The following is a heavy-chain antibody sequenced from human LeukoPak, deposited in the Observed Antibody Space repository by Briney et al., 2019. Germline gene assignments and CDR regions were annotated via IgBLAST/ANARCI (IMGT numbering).Heavy chain of an antibody. J-gene: IGHJ4*02. CDR2: ISAYNGNT. V-gene: IGHV1-18*01. CDR1: GYTFTSYG. Sequence: GESLKISCKASGYTFTSYGISWVRQAPGQGLEWMGWISAYNGNTNYAQKLQGRVTMTTDTSTSTAYMELRSLRSDDTAVYYCARAAYCSSTSCYTPTYFDYWGQGTLVTVSS. D-gene: IGHD2-2*02. CDR3: ARAAYCSSTSCYTPTYFDY.